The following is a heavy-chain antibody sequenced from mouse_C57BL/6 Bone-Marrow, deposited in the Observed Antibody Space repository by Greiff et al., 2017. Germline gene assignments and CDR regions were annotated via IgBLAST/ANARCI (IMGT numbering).Heavy chain of an antibody. D-gene: IGHD1-1*01. CDR1: GYTFTSYW. CDR2: IHPNSGST. J-gene: IGHJ3*01. Sequence: QVQLQQSGAELVKPGASVKLSCKASGYTFTSYWMHWVKQRPGQGLEWIGLIHPNSGSTNYNEKFKSKATLTVDTSSSTAYMQLSSLTSEDSAVYYCARYNYGRSWFAYWGQGTLVTVSA. V-gene: IGHV1-64*01. CDR3: ARYNYGRSWFAY.